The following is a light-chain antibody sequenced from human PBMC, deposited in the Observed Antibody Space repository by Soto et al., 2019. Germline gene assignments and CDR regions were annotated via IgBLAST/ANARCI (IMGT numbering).Light chain of an antibody. J-gene: IGKJ1*01. CDR1: QSISNW. V-gene: IGKV1-5*01. CDR2: HAS. Sequence: IRMTQSPSSLSASTGYRFTITCRASQSISNWLAWYQQKPGTAPKVLIYHASNLQSGVPSRFSGSGSGTEFTLTISSLQPDDFATYYCQQYNSYSFGQGTKGDIK. CDR3: QQYNSYS.